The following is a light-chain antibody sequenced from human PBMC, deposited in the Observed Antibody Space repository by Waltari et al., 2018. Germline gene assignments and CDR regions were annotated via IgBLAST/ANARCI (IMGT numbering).Light chain of an antibody. Sequence: EIVLTQSPATLSLFPGERATLSCRASQSVGSSFAWYHQRPGQAPRLLTYDASNRATGIPARFSGSGSGTDFTLTISSLEPEDFAVYYCQQRSNWPPFTFGGGTKVEIK. CDR1: QSVGSS. CDR3: QQRSNWPPFT. V-gene: IGKV3-11*01. CDR2: DAS. J-gene: IGKJ4*01.